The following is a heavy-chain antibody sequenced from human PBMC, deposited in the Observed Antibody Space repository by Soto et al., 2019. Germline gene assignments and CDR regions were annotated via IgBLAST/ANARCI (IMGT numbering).Heavy chain of an antibody. CDR1: GYTFTSYG. Sequence: ASVKVSCKASGYTFTSYGISWVRQAPGQGLEWMGWISAYNGNTNYAQKLQGRVTMTTDTSTSTAYMELRSLRSDDTAVYYCARGYCSGGSCYNFDYWGQGTRVTVSS. D-gene: IGHD2-15*01. CDR3: ARGYCSGGSCYNFDY. CDR2: ISAYNGNT. J-gene: IGHJ4*02. V-gene: IGHV1-18*01.